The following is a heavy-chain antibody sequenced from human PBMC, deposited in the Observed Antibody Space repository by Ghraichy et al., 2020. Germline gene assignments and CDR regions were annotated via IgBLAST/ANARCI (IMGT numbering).Heavy chain of an antibody. Sequence: SVKVSCKASGGTFSSYAISWVRQAPGQGLEWMGGIIPIFGTANYAQKFQGRVTITADESTSTAYMELSSLRSEDTAVYYCARDSLVGATTRYFQHWGQGTLVTVSS. CDR3: ARDSLVGATTRYFQH. V-gene: IGHV1-69*13. CDR2: IIPIFGTA. CDR1: GGTFSSYA. J-gene: IGHJ1*01. D-gene: IGHD1-26*01.